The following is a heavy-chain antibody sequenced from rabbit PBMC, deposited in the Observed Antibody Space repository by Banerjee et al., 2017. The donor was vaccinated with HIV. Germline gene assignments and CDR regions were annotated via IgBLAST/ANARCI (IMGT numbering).Heavy chain of an antibody. D-gene: IGHD4-1*01. CDR2: IYTGTSGNT. V-gene: IGHV1S45*01. CDR1: GFSFSSSYW. Sequence: QEQLVESGGGLVKPGGSLTLTCTASGFSFSSSYWICWIRQAPEKGLELIACIYTGTSGNTVYASWAKGRFTISKTSSTTVTLQMTSLTAADTATYFCARDLAGVIGWNFGLWGQGTLVTVS. CDR3: ARDLAGVIGWNFGL. J-gene: IGHJ4*01.